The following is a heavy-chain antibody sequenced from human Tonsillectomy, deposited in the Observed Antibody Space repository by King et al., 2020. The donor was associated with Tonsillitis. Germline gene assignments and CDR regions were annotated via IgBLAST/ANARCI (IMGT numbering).Heavy chain of an antibody. CDR3: ARDGSGYYYCMDV. CDR1: GFTFSSYS. J-gene: IGHJ6*02. V-gene: IGHV3-48*01. D-gene: IGHD3-22*01. CDR2: ISSSSGTI. Sequence: VQLVESGGGLVQPGGSLRLSCAASGFTFSSYSMNWVRQAPGKGLEWVSYISSSSGTIYYADSVKGRFTISRDNAKNSLYLQMNSLRAEDTAVYYCARDGSGYYYCMDVWGQGTTVTVSS.